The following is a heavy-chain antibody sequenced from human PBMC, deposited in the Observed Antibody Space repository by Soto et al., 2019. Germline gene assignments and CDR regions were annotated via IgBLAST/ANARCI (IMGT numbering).Heavy chain of an antibody. CDR2: IYYSGST. CDR3: AREHIVLVPDWFDP. D-gene: IGHD2-2*01. J-gene: IGHJ5*02. Sequence: PSETLSLTCTVSGGSISSGDYYWSWIRQPPGKGLEWIGYIYYSGSTYYNPSLKSRVTISVDTSKNQFSLKLSSVTAADTAVYYCAREHIVLVPDWFDPWGQGTLVTVSS. V-gene: IGHV4-30-4*01. CDR1: GGSISSGDYY.